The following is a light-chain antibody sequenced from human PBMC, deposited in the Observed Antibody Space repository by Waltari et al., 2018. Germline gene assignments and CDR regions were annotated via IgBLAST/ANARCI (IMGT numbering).Light chain of an antibody. J-gene: IGKJ2*01. CDR1: QSLTKRY. Sequence: VLTQSPGTLSLSPGESATLSCRASQSLTKRYLAWYQQKPGQAPRLFIYGASSRAAGIPDRFSGSGSGTDFTLTISRLEPEDFAVYYCQQYGSSIMYTFGQGTKLEIK. V-gene: IGKV3-20*01. CDR2: GAS. CDR3: QQYGSSIMYT.